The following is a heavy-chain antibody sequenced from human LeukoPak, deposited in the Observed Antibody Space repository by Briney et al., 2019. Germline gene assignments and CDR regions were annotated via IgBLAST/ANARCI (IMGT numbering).Heavy chain of an antibody. V-gene: IGHV3-11*04. Sequence: PGGSLRLSCAASGFTFSDYYMSWIRQAPGKGLEWVSYISWSGNTIEYADSVKGRFTISRDNAKNSLYLQMNSLRAEDTAVYYCSLTLRDYYGSGSLSFDYWGQGTLVTVSS. CDR3: SLTLRDYYGSGSLSFDY. CDR1: GFTFSDYY. CDR2: ISWSGNTI. D-gene: IGHD3-10*01. J-gene: IGHJ4*02.